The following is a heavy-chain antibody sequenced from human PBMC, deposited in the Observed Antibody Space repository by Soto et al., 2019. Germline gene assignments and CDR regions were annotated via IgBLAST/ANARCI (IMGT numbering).Heavy chain of an antibody. J-gene: IGHJ4*01. V-gene: IGHV3-11*04. CDR3: ARASGYGSGAYVNHLIDY. D-gene: IGHD3-10*01. CDR1: GFTFSDNY. CDR2: ISSSGSII. Sequence: GGSLRLSCAASGFTFSDNYMSWIRQAPGKGLEWVSYISSSGSIIYYADSVKGRFTISRDNAKNSLYLQMDSLRAEDTAVYYCARASGYGSGAYVNHLIDYWGHGSLVTVSS.